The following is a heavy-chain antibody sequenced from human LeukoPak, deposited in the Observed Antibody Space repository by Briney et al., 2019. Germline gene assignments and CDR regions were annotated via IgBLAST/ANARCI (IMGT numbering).Heavy chain of an antibody. D-gene: IGHD3-22*01. CDR1: GYTFTGYY. CDR2: ITPNSGGT. Sequence: ASVKVSCKASGYTFTGYYMHWVRQAPGQGLEWMGWITPNSGGTNYAQKFQGRVTMTRDTSISTAYMELSRLRSDDTAVYYCAREGAYYDSSGYQNAFDIWGQGTMVTVSS. V-gene: IGHV1-2*02. CDR3: AREGAYYDSSGYQNAFDI. J-gene: IGHJ3*02.